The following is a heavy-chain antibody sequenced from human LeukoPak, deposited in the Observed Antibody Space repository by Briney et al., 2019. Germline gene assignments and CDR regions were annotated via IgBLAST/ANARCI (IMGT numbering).Heavy chain of an antibody. D-gene: IGHD1-1*01. CDR3: ARDLNPYNWNDGRWFDP. CDR1: GGTFSSYA. J-gene: IGHJ5*02. V-gene: IGHV1-69*05. CDR2: IIPIFGTA. Sequence: GSSVKVSCKASGGTFSSYAISWVRQAPGQGLEWMGGIIPIFGTANYAQKFQGRVTITTDESTSTAYMELSSLRSEDTAVYYCARDLNPYNWNDGRWFDPWGQGTLVTVSS.